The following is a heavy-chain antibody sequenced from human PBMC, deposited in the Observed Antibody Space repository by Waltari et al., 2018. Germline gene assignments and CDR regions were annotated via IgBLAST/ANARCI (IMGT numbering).Heavy chain of an antibody. CDR1: GYPFTAYY. CDR2: INPNSDDA. D-gene: IGHD6-19*01. J-gene: IGHJ3*02. V-gene: IGHV1-2*02. Sequence: QVQLVQSGTEVKKPGASVKVSCKASGYPFTAYYMHWLRQAPGQGLEWMGCINPNSDDANYAQMFQGGVTMTRDTSIDTGYLELSSLRSDDTAVYYCARDVAGSQGGAFDIWGQGTMVTVSS. CDR3: ARDVAGSQGGAFDI.